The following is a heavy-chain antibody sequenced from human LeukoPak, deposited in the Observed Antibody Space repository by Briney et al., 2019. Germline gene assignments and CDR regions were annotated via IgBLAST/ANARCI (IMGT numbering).Heavy chain of an antibody. J-gene: IGHJ4*02. CDR3: ARGTTFWSGYYPPYFDY. CDR1: GDSISAYY. CDR2: IYYPGRT. Sequence: SETLSLTCTVSGDSISAYYWTWLPQPPGKGLVWIVYIYYPGRTDYIPSLQSRVAISVHTSKNHFSLRLSSVTDADTAVYSCARGTTFWSGYYPPYFDYWGQGTLVTVSS. D-gene: IGHD3-3*01. V-gene: IGHV4-59*01.